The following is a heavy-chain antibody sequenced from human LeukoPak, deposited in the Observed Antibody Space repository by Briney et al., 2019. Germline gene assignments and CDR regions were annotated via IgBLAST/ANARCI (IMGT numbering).Heavy chain of an antibody. J-gene: IGHJ6*02. CDR2: IWYDGSKK. CDR1: GFRFSYYG. D-gene: IGHD3-9*01. V-gene: IGHV3-33*01. CDR3: ARVANITTFGMDV. Sequence: GGSLRLSCAASGFRFSYYGMHWVRQAPGKGPEWVAVIWYDGSKKYYADSVKGRFTISRDNSKNTLYLQMSSLRVEDTAVYYCARVANITTFGMDVWGQGTTATVSS.